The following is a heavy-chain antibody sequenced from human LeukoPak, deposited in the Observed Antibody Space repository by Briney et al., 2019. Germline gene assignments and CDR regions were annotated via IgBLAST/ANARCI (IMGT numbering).Heavy chain of an antibody. CDR2: IYPDDSNT. CDR1: EYSFPNYC. Sequence: GESLQIYCKHSEYSFPNYCIGWVRQMPGKGLEGKGIIYPDDSNTRYSPSFQGQVTISADRSISTAYLQWSSLRASDTAMYYCAIGRGGQQLGDYWGQGTLVTVSS. D-gene: IGHD6-13*01. J-gene: IGHJ4*02. V-gene: IGHV5-51*01. CDR3: AIGRGGQQLGDY.